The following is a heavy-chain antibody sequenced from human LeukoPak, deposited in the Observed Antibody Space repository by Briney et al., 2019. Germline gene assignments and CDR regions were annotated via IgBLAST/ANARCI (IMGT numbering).Heavy chain of an antibody. J-gene: IGHJ4*02. Sequence: GGSLRLSCAASGFTFSSYWMSWVRQAPGKGLEWVSYISSSSSFIYYTDSVKGRFTISRDNAKNSLYLQMNSLRVEDTAVYYCAGDLRPYYYDCSGYYYGYWGQGTLVTVSS. CDR2: ISSSSSFI. D-gene: IGHD3-22*01. V-gene: IGHV3-21*01. CDR1: GFTFSSYW. CDR3: AGDLRPYYYDCSGYYYGY.